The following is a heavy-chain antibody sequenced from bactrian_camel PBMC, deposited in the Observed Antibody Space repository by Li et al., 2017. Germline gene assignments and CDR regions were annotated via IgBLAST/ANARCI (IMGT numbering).Heavy chain of an antibody. CDR1: VLIFSDYS. Sequence: QLVASGGGSVQAEGSLKLSCSTSVLIFSDYSMAWFRQAPGKEREGIAVIESDGSTAYADSVKGHFTISEDTTKNTLYLQMDRLKPEDTAMYLCAAARGYGVNYCGSYNDWGQGTQVTVS. CDR3: AAARGYGVNYCGSYND. V-gene: IGHV3S53*01. CDR2: IESDGST. J-gene: IGHJ4*01. D-gene: IGHD3*01.